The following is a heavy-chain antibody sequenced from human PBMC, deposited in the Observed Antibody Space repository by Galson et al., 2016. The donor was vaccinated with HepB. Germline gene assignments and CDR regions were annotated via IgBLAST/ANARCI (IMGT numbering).Heavy chain of an antibody. V-gene: IGHV3-30*18. J-gene: IGHJ5*02. CDR3: AKGGFRHLDT. CDR1: GFTFNTYG. Sequence: SLRLSCAVSGFTFNTYGMHWVRQAPGKGLDWVAVISNDGNNKYYADSVKGRFTISRDNSKTALYLQMNSLRAEDTAVYYCAKGGFRHLDTWGQGTLVTVSS. CDR2: ISNDGNNK. D-gene: IGHD3-10*01.